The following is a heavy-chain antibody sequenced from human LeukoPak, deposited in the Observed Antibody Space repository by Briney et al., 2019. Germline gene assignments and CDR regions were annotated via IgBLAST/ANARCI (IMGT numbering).Heavy chain of an antibody. Sequence: PGGSLRLSCAASGFTFSSYRMNWVRQAPGKGLEWVSYISSSSNTIYYADSVKGRFTISRDNAKNSLYLQMNSLRAEDTAVYYCARDVGAAPFDYWGQGTLVTVSS. CDR1: GFTFSSYR. CDR3: ARDVGAAPFDY. V-gene: IGHV3-48*01. D-gene: IGHD2-15*01. J-gene: IGHJ4*02. CDR2: ISSSSNTI.